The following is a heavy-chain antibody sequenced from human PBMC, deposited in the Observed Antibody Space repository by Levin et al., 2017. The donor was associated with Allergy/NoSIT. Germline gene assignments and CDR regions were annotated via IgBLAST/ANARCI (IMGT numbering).Heavy chain of an antibody. D-gene: IGHD3-16*01. Sequence: PGGSLRLSCAASGFTFSSYSMNWVRQAPGKGLEWVSSISSSSSYIYYADSVKGRFTISRDNAKNSLYLQMNSLRAEDTAVYYCARGSRSGGSPTGVPNYWGQGTLVTVSS. V-gene: IGHV3-21*01. CDR1: GFTFSSYS. J-gene: IGHJ4*02. CDR3: ARGSRSGGSPTGVPNY. CDR2: ISSSSSYI.